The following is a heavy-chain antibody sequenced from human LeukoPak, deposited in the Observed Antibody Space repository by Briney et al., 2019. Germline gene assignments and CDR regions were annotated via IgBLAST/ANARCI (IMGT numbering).Heavy chain of an antibody. CDR1: GFTFDDYG. Sequence: GRSLRLSCEASGFTFDDYGMHWARQAPGKGLEWVSTISWNSASVGYVDSVKGRFTISRDNAKKTLYLQMNSLRPEDTALYYCAKDYGYSSSWYDYWGQGTLVTVSS. CDR3: AKDYGYSSSWYDY. D-gene: IGHD6-13*01. V-gene: IGHV3-9*01. J-gene: IGHJ4*02. CDR2: ISWNSASV.